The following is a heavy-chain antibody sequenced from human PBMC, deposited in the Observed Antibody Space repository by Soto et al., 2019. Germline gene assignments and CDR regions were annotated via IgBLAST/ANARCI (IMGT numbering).Heavy chain of an antibody. CDR1: GESITPFC. J-gene: IGHJ6*02. CDR3: AREAKQLLRHHYNGMDV. CDR2: SSLSGNT. D-gene: IGHD2-15*01. V-gene: IGHV4-4*07. Sequence: KPSETLSITCAVSGESITPFCWSCFRQPAGGGLEWIGRSSLSGNTDYNPSLRSRLTMSFDTSKSQFSLRLTSVTAADTAVYYCAREAKQLLRHHYNGMDVCSQGPTVSVSS.